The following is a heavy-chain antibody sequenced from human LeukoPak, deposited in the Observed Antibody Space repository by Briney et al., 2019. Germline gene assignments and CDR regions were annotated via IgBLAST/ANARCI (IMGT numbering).Heavy chain of an antibody. J-gene: IGHJ4*02. V-gene: IGHV3-23*01. CDR1: GFTFSDYY. Sequence: GGSLRLSCAASGFTFSDYYMSWVRQAPGKGLEWVSAISGSGGSTYYADSVKGRFTISRDNSKNTLYLQMNSLRAEDTAVYYCAKDSSYGDYPDLYYFDYWGQGTLVTVSS. CDR3: AKDSSYGDYPDLYYFDY. CDR2: ISGSGGST. D-gene: IGHD4-17*01.